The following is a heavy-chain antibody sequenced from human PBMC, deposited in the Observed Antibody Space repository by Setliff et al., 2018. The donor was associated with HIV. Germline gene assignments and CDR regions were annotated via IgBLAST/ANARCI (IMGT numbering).Heavy chain of an antibody. CDR2: IWNDGSNK. V-gene: IGHV3-33*03. Sequence: PGESLKISCAASGFIFSSFGMHWVRQAPGKGLEWVAVIWNDGSNKYYADSVKGRFTISRDNSRNTLYLRMNSLRAEDTAVYYCVTTSSAAPPFDYWGQGTLVTVSS. CDR3: VTTSSAAPPFDY. CDR1: GFIFSSFG. D-gene: IGHD6-19*01. J-gene: IGHJ4*02.